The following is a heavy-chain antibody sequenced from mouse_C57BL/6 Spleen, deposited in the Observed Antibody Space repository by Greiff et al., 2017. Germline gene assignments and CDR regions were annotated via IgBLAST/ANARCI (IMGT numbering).Heavy chain of an antibody. CDR2: IWSGGST. Sequence: VQGVESGPGLVQPSQSLSITCTVSGFSLTSYGVHWVRQSPGKGLEWLGVIWSGGSTDYNAAFISRLSISKDNSKSQVFFKMNSLQADDTAIYYCARNLGYYGRDYYAMDYWGQGTSVTVSS. D-gene: IGHD1-1*01. J-gene: IGHJ4*01. CDR1: GFSLTSYG. CDR3: ARNLGYYGRDYYAMDY. V-gene: IGHV2-2*01.